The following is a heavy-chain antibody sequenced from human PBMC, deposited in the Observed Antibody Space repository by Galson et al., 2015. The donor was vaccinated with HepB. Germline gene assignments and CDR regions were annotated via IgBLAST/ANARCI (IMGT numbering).Heavy chain of an antibody. CDR1: GFTFSDYY. CDR2: ISSSTIYT. J-gene: IGHJ3*02. Sequence: SLRLSCAASGFTFSDYYMSWIRQSPGKGLEWVSYISSSTIYTNYADSVKGRFTISRDNAKNSLYLQMNSLRAEDTAVYYCARDRCSDYACHAFDIWGQGTMVTVSS. CDR3: ARDRCSDYACHAFDI. V-gene: IGHV3-11*06. D-gene: IGHD5-12*01.